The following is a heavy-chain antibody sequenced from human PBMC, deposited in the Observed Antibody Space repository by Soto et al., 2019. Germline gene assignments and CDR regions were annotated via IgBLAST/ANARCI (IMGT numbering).Heavy chain of an antibody. J-gene: IGHJ4*02. D-gene: IGHD6-13*01. V-gene: IGHV5-10-1*01. CDR3: ARRQATAGDNDLSFGK. Sequence: PGESLKNSCKGSGYSFTSYWISWVRHMPGKGMERMGRIDPSDSHTNYSPSFQGHDAITADKSTSTAYLQWSSLKASDTAMYYCARRQATAGDNDLSFGKWGEATLVTV. CDR2: IDPSDSHT. CDR1: GYSFTSYW.